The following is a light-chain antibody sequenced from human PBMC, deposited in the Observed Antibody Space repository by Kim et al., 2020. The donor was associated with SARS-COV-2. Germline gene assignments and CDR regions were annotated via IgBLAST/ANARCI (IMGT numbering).Light chain of an antibody. Sequence: QSVLTQPPSVSAAPGQKVTISCSGSSSNIGNNYVSWYQQLPGTAPKLLIYDNNKRPSGIPDRFSGSKSGTSATLGITGLQTGDEADYYCGTWDSSLSAVFGTGPQLTVL. CDR1: SSNIGNNY. J-gene: IGLJ1*01. CDR2: DNN. V-gene: IGLV1-51*01. CDR3: GTWDSSLSAV.